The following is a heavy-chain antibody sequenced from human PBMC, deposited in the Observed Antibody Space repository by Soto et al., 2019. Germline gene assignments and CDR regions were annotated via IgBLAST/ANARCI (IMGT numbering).Heavy chain of an antibody. V-gene: IGHV1-46*01. J-gene: IGHJ6*02. CDR1: GSGLPVDF. Sequence: GASVPGAWPGAGSGLPVDFVGWGRQTPGQGLEWMGFIDPSPGKTTYSRKFQDRVTMTRDITTTTVYMHLSSLRYEDTAVYYCATDPPNWGDEYYGMDVWGQGTTVTVSS. D-gene: IGHD7-27*01. CDR3: ATDPPNWGDEYYGMDV. CDR2: IDPSPGKT.